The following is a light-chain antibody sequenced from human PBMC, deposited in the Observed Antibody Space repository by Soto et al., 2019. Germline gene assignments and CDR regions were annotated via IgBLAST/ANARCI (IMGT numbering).Light chain of an antibody. CDR2: GAS. J-gene: IGKJ4*01. CDR3: QQYGRSPA. CDR1: QSVSSSY. V-gene: IGKV3-20*01. Sequence: EIELTQSPGTLSLSPGERATLSCRASQSVSSSYLAWYQQQPGQAPRLIIYGASSRATGIPDRFSGSGSGTDFTLTISRLEPEVFAVYYCQQYGRSPAFGGGTKVEIK.